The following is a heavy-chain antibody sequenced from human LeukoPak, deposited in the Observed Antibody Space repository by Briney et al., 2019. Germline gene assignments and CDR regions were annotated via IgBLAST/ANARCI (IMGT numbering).Heavy chain of an antibody. D-gene: IGHD3/OR15-3a*01. CDR2: IYYSGST. CDR3: ARLSGLGAFDP. V-gene: IGHV4-39*07. Sequence: SETLSLTCTVSGGSISSSSYYWGWIRQPPGKGLEWIGSIYYSGSTYYNPSLKSRVTISVDTSKNQFSLKLSSVTAADTAVYYCARLSGLGAFDPWGQGTLVTVSS. CDR1: GGSISSSSYY. J-gene: IGHJ5*02.